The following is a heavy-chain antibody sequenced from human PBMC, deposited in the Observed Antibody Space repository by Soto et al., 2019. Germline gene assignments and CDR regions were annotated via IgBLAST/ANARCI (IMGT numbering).Heavy chain of an antibody. CDR3: ARGYFSGTTYYSRTFDQ. CDR2: VCNGGPCNSGSI. V-gene: IGHV4-59*01. D-gene: IGHD2-2*01. J-gene: IGHJ4*02. Sequence: PSETLSLTCTVSGGSIGSYYWNWIRQSPVKGLEWIAYVCNGGPCNSGSINYNPTLKNRVTISVDTSKSQFSLRLTSVNTADTAVYYCARGYFSGTTYYSRTFDQWGQGTLVTVSS. CDR1: GGSIGSYY.